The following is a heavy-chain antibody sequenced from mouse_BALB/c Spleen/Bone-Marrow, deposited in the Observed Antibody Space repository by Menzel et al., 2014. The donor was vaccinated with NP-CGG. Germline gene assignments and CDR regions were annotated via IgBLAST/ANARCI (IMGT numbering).Heavy chain of an antibody. V-gene: IGHV1-80*01. Sequence: VKLMESGDELVRPGSSVKISCKASGYPFSSYWMSWVKQRPGQGLEWIGQIYPGDGETNYNGKFKGNATLTADKSSSTAYMQLIKVTSEYFGVYYCARKYGDYWGQGTTLTVSS. CDR1: GYPFSSYW. CDR3: ARKYGDY. J-gene: IGHJ2*01. D-gene: IGHD1-1*01. CDR2: IYPGDGET.